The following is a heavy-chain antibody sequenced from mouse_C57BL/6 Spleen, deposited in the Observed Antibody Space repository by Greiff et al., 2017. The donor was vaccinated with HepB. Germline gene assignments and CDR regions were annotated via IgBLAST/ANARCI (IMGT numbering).Heavy chain of an antibody. CDR2: INPNYGTT. V-gene: IGHV1-39*01. CDR1: GYSFTDYN. CDR3: ASLITTVVNYFDY. Sequence: EVKLQQSGPELVKPGASVKISCKASGYSFTDYNMNWVKQSNGKSLEWIGVINPNYGTTSYNQKFKGKATLTVDQSSSTAYMQLNSLTSEDSAVYYCASLITTVVNYFDYWGQGTTLTVSS. J-gene: IGHJ2*01. D-gene: IGHD1-1*01.